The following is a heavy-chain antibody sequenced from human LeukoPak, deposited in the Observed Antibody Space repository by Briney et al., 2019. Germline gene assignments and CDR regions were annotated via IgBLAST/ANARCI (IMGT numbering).Heavy chain of an antibody. J-gene: IGHJ4*02. CDR3: AKGDSYGYVR. CDR1: EFSFSSSG. Sequence: PGGSLRLSCAASEFSFSSSGMHWVRQAPGKGLGWVTFIRNDGSKKYYADSVKGRFTISRDNSKNTLYLQMNSLRAEDTAVYYCAKGDSYGYVRWGQGTLVTVSS. D-gene: IGHD5-18*01. V-gene: IGHV3-30*02. CDR2: IRNDGSKK.